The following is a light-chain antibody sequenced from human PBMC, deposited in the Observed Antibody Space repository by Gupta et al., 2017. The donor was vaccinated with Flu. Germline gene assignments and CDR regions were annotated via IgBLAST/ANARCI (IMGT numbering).Light chain of an antibody. CDR3: QQYGR. CDR1: QSVSSDY. Sequence: IVLTQSPGTLSLSPGKRATLSCRASQSVSSDYLAWYQQKPGQAPRLLIYGASTRATGIPDRFSGSGSGTDFTLTISRLEPEDFAVYYCQQYGRFGPGTKVDIK. CDR2: GAS. J-gene: IGKJ3*01. V-gene: IGKV3-20*01.